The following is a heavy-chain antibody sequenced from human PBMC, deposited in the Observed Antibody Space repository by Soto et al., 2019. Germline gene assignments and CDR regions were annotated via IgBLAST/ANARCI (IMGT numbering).Heavy chain of an antibody. CDR2: ISSNSATI. V-gene: IGHV3-9*02. Sequence: EVQLVESGGGLVQPGRSLRLSCVASGFIADDYAMHWVRQAPGKGLEWVSGISSNSATINYADSVKGRFTISRDNAKNPLVLQMNSLRTEDKAFYYCVKNMKWGGMTTIHYFDSWGQGTLVTVSS. CDR1: GFIADDYA. D-gene: IGHD4-17*01. CDR3: VKNMKWGGMTTIHYFDS. J-gene: IGHJ4*02.